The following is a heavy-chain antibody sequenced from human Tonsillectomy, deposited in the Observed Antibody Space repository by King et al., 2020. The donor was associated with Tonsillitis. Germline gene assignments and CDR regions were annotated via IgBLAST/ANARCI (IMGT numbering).Heavy chain of an antibody. Sequence: VQLVESGGGVVQPGRSLRLSCAASGFTFSSYGMHWVRQAPGKGLEWVAVISHDGSYKYYAESEKGRFTISRDNSKNTLFLQMNSLRAEDTAVYYCAKADEDYGSGSFRVYFYGMDVWGQGTTVTVSS. CDR1: GFTFSSYG. D-gene: IGHD3-10*01. V-gene: IGHV3-30*18. J-gene: IGHJ6*02. CDR2: ISHDGSYK. CDR3: AKADEDYGSGSFRVYFYGMDV.